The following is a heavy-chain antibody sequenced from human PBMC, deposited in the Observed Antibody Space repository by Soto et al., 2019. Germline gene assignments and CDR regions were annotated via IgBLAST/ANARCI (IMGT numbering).Heavy chain of an antibody. V-gene: IGHV4-30-2*01. J-gene: IGHJ4*02. Sequence: PSETLSLTCAVSGGSISSGGYSWSWIRQPPGKGLEWIGYIYHSGSTYYNPSLKSRVTISVDRSKNQFSLKLSSVTAADTAVYYCAREVYDFWSGPDRYYFDYWGQGTLVTVSS. CDR3: AREVYDFWSGPDRYYFDY. D-gene: IGHD3-3*01. CDR1: GGSISSGGYS. CDR2: IYHSGST.